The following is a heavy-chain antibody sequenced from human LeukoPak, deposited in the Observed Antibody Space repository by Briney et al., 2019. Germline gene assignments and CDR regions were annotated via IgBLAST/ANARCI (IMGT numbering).Heavy chain of an antibody. D-gene: IGHD6-19*01. CDR3: ARSIAVADL. Sequence: PSETLSLTCAVYGGSFSGYYWSWIRQPPGKGLEWIGEINHSGSTNYNPSLKSRVTISVDTSKNQFSLKLSSVTAADTAVYYCARSIAVADLWGQGTLVTVSS. V-gene: IGHV4-34*01. J-gene: IGHJ4*02. CDR2: INHSGST. CDR1: GGSFSGYY.